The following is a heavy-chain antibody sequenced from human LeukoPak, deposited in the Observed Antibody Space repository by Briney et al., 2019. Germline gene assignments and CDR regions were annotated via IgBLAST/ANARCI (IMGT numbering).Heavy chain of an antibody. CDR2: IYYSGST. CDR1: GGSISSSSYY. CDR3: ARRTRYFDWSYDY. V-gene: IGHV4-39*01. D-gene: IGHD3-9*01. Sequence: TSETLSLTCTVSGGSISSSSYYWGWIRQPPGKGLESIGSIYYSGSTYYNPSLKSRVTISVDTSKNQFSLKLSSVTAADTAVYYCARRTRYFDWSYDYWGQGTLVTVSS. J-gene: IGHJ4*02.